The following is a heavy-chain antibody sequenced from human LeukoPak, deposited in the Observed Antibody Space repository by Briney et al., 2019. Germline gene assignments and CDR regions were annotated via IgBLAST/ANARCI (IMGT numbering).Heavy chain of an antibody. D-gene: IGHD2-8*02. J-gene: IGHJ4*02. CDR2: ISGSGGVI. CDR1: GFTFGNYY. Sequence: PGGSLRLACEAAGFTFGNYYMSWVRQAPGRWLKSLSYISGSGGVIYYANSVKGRFTISSTNAKTSMYLQMNSMRAEDTAVYYCAADITGYFDYWGQGALVTVSS. V-gene: IGHV3-11*01. CDR3: AADITGYFDY.